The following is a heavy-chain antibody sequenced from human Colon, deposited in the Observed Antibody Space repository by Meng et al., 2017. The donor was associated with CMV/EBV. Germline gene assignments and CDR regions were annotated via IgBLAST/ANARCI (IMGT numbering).Heavy chain of an antibody. CDR1: GESMRSHY. J-gene: IGHJ4*02. CDR2: VYYSGSA. CDR3: ARGLGHASNNSHDY. V-gene: IGHV4-59*11. D-gene: IGHD1-1*01. Sequence: SELLSLTCTVSGESMRSHYWSWIRQPPGKGLEWMGHVYYSGSATYSPSLRSRVSISLDMSKNQFSLKLRSVTAADTAMYFCARGLGHASNNSHDYWGQGTLVTVSS.